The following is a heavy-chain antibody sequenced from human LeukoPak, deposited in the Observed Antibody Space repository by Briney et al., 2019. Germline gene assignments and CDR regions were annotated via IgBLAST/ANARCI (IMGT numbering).Heavy chain of an antibody. CDR2: IIPILGIA. CDR3: ARKLTDYYDSSGYLYYFDY. V-gene: IGHV1-69*04. J-gene: IGHJ4*02. D-gene: IGHD3-22*01. CDR1: GGTFSSYA. Sequence: SVKVSCKASGGTFSSYAISWVRQAPGQGLEWMGRIIPILGIANYAQKFQGRVTITADKSTSTAYMELSSLRSEDTAVYYCARKLTDYYDSSGYLYYFDYWGQGTLVTVSS.